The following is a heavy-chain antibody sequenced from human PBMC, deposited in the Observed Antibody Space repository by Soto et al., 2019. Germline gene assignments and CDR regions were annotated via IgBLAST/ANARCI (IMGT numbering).Heavy chain of an antibody. CDR1: GGSISSYY. CDR2: IYYSGST. CDR3: AVAGSGWFDP. J-gene: IGHJ5*02. D-gene: IGHD6-19*01. Sequence: ASETLSLTCTVSGGSISSYYWSWIRQPPGKGLEWIGYIYYSGSTNYNPSLKGRVTISVDTSKNQFYLKLSSVTAADTAVYYCAVAGSGWFDPWGQGTLVTVSS. V-gene: IGHV4-59*01.